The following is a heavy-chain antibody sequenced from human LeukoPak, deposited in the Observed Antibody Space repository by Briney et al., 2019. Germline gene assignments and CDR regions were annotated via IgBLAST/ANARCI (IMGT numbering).Heavy chain of an antibody. J-gene: IGHJ4*02. D-gene: IGHD3-3*01. Sequence: SETLSLTCTVSGDSISSGGYYWSWIRQHPGKGLEWIGHIYYSGNSYNNPSLESRITISVDTSKNQFSLKLSSVTAADTAVYYCARAQVHYDFWSGFDYWGQGTLVTVSS. CDR1: GDSISSGGYY. CDR2: IYYSGNS. V-gene: IGHV4-31*03. CDR3: ARAQVHYDFWSGFDY.